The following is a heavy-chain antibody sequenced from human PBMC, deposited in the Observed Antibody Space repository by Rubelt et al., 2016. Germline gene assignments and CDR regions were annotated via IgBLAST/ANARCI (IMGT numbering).Heavy chain of an antibody. CDR2: GST. J-gene: IGHJ6*02. CDR3: ARANYDFWSGQQYYYYGMDV. V-gene: IGHV4-59*01. Sequence: GSTNYNPSLKSRVTISVDTSKNQFSLKLSSVTAADTAVYYCARANYDFWSGQQYYYYGMDVWGQGTTVTVSS. D-gene: IGHD3-3*01.